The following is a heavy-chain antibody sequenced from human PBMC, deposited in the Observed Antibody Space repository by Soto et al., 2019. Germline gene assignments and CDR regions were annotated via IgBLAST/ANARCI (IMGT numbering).Heavy chain of an antibody. CDR1: GVSISSGGYY. CDR3: ARDVGLGGMDV. V-gene: IGHV4-31*03. J-gene: IGHJ6*02. Sequence: TLSLTCTVSGVSISSGGYYWSWIRQHPGKGLEWIGYIYYSGSTYYNPSLKSRVTISVDTSKNQFSLKLSSVTAADTAVYYCARDVGLGGMDVWGQGTTVTVSS. D-gene: IGHD3-16*01. CDR2: IYYSGST.